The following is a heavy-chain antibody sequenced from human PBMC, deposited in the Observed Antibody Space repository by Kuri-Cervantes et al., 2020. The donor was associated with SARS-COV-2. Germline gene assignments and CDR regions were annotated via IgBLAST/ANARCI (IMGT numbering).Heavy chain of an antibody. CDR3: ARGKWSSSSPLDY. CDR1: GGSISNYC. CDR2: VYYSGST. J-gene: IGHJ4*02. V-gene: IGHV4-59*01. Sequence: SETLSLTCTVSGGSISNYCWSWIRQPPGKGLEWIGCVYYSGSTHYNPSLKSRVTISVDTSKNQFSLKLSSVTAADTAVYYCARGKWSSSSPLDYWGQGTLVTVSS. D-gene: IGHD6-6*01.